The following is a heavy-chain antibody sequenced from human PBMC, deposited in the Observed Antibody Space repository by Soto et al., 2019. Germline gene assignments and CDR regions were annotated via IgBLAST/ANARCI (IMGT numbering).Heavy chain of an antibody. V-gene: IGHV3-7*01. D-gene: IGHD1-26*01. CDR3: ARARWELLNNALDV. Sequence: SGGSLRLSCAASGYTFSDYWMSWVRQAPGKGLEWVANINHDGSETDYVDSLKGRFSISRDNARNSLYLQINSLRADDTALYYCARARWELLNNALDVWGQGTVVTVSS. CDR2: INHDGSET. CDR1: GYTFSDYW. J-gene: IGHJ3*01.